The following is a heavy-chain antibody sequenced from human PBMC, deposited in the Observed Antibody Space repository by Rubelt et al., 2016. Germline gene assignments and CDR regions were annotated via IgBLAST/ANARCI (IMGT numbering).Heavy chain of an antibody. J-gene: IGHJ3*02. CDR2: IDWDDDK. D-gene: IGHD2-15*01. CDR3: ARMPYCSGGSCYGPPCAFDI. Sequence: QVTLRESGPALVKPTQTLTLTCTFSGFSLSTSGMCVSWIRQPPGKALEWLARIDWDDDKYYSTSLKTRLTISKDTSKNQVVLTMTNMDPVDTATYYCARMPYCSGGSCYGPPCAFDIWGQGTMVTVSS. V-gene: IGHV2-70*15. CDR1: GFSLSTSGMC.